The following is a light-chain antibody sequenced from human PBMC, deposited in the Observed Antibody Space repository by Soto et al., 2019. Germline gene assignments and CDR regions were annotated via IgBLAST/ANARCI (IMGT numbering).Light chain of an antibody. J-gene: IGKJ2*03. CDR2: GAS. CDR1: QSVSSTN. Sequence: EIVLTQSPGTLSLSPGERATLSCRASQSVSSTNLAWYQQKPGQAPRLLMYGASSRATGIPDRFSGSGSGTDFTLTISRLEPEDFAVYYCQQCGSSPVSFGQGTKLEIK. CDR3: QQCGSSPVS. V-gene: IGKV3-20*01.